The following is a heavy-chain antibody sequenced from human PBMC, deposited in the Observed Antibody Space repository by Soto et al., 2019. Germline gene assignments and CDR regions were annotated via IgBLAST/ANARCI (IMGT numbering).Heavy chain of an antibody. Sequence: QVQLVQSGAEVKKPGASVKVSCKASGYTFTSYGISWVRQAPGQGLEWMGWISAYNGNTNYAQKLQGRVTMTTDTSTSTAYMELRSLRSDDTAVYYFAREGPTFIAAAGIDYYYYYYGMDVWGQGTTVTVSS. V-gene: IGHV1-18*01. D-gene: IGHD6-13*01. J-gene: IGHJ6*02. CDR1: GYTFTSYG. CDR3: AREGPTFIAAAGIDYYYYYYGMDV. CDR2: ISAYNGNT.